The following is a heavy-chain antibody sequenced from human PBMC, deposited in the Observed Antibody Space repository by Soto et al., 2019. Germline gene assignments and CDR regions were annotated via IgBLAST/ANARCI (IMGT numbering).Heavy chain of an antibody. CDR2: IYYSGST. J-gene: IGHJ5*02. V-gene: IGHV4-39*01. D-gene: IGHD3-10*01. Sequence: SETLSLTSTVSGGSISSSSYYWGWIRQPPGKGLEWIGSIYYSGSTYYNPSLKSRVTISVDTSKNQFSLRLSSVTAADTAVYYCARLTREYKRGSGSRPDWFDPWGQGTLVTVSS. CDR3: ARLTREYKRGSGSRPDWFDP. CDR1: GGSISSSSYY.